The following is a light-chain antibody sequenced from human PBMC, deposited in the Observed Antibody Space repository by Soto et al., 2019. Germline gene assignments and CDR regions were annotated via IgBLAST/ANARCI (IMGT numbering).Light chain of an antibody. CDR1: QSVSSSY. CDR3: QQYGGSSLII. CDR2: GAS. J-gene: IGKJ5*01. V-gene: IGKV3-20*01. Sequence: ETVLTQSPGTLSLSPGERVTLSCRTSQSVSSSYLVWYQQKPGQAPRLLMYGASNRASGIPDRFSGSGSGTDFTLTISRLEPEDFAVYYCQQYGGSSLIIFGQGTRLEIK.